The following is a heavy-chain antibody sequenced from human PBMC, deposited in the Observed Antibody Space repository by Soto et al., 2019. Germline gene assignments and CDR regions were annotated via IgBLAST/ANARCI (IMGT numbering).Heavy chain of an antibody. CDR2: INPNNGGT. J-gene: IGHJ4*02. D-gene: IGHD2-15*01. Sequence: QVHLVQSGAEVKKSGASVKVSCKASGYSFTGNSMHWVRQAPGQGLEWMGWINPNNGGTNYAQKFQGRVTMTRDTSISTAYMDLSRLSSGDTAVYSCAMLRGGVGYWGQGTLVTVSS. CDR3: AMLRGGVGY. CDR1: GYSFTGNS. V-gene: IGHV1-2*02.